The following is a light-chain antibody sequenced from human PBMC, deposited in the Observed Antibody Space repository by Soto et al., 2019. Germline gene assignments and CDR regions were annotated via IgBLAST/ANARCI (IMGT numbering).Light chain of an antibody. CDR3: HQYGSSPQT. V-gene: IGKV3-20*01. Sequence: EIVLTQSPGTLSLSPGDRATLSCRASQNLGSGYLAWYQQKPGQAPRILIYGASSRATGIPDRFTGSGSGTDFALTISRLEPEDFAVFYCHQYGSSPQTFGQGTKVDIK. J-gene: IGKJ1*01. CDR1: QNLGSGY. CDR2: GAS.